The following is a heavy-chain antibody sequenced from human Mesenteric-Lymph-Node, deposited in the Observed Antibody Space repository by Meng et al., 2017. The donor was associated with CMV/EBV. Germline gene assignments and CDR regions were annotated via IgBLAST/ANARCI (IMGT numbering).Heavy chain of an antibody. CDR2: INPNSGGT. Sequence: ASVKVSCKTSGYIFTDYYLHWVRQAPGQGLEWMGWINPNSGGTNYAQKFQGRVTMTSDTSISTAYMEVSRLGSDDTAVYYCARGRDGYAGYWGQGTLVTVSS. V-gene: IGHV1-2*02. D-gene: IGHD5-24*01. CDR3: ARGRDGYAGY. J-gene: IGHJ4*02. CDR1: GYIFTDYY.